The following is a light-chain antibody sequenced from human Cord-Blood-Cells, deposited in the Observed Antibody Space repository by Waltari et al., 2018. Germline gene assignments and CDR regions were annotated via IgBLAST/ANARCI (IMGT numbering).Light chain of an antibody. CDR3: QSADSSGTYYV. J-gene: IGLJ1*01. CDR1: AFPKQY. V-gene: IGLV3-25*03. CDR2: KDS. Sequence: SYELTQPPSVSVSPGQTARITCSGDAFPKQYADWYQQKPGQAPVLVIYKDSERPSGIPERFSGSSSGTTVTLTISGVQAEDEADYYCQSADSSGTYYVFGTGTKVTVL.